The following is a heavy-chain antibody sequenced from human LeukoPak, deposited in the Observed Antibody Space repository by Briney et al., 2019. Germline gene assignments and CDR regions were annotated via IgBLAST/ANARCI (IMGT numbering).Heavy chain of an antibody. D-gene: IGHD3-10*01. Sequence: GGSLRLSCAASRFTFSSYAMNWVRQAPGKGLEWVSYISSSGSTIYYADSVKGRFTISRDNSKNTLYLQMNSLRAEDTAVYYCAKSGYYGSGSYYIVRGWFDPWGQGTLVTVSS. CDR1: RFTFSSYA. V-gene: IGHV3-48*01. CDR2: ISSSGSTI. J-gene: IGHJ5*02. CDR3: AKSGYYGSGSYYIVRGWFDP.